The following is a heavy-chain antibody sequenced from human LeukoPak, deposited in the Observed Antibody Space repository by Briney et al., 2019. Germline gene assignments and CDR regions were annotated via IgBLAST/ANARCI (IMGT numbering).Heavy chain of an antibody. J-gene: IGHJ4*02. CDR1: GFTFSSYS. D-gene: IGHD2-21*01. CDR3: ARGRGGRLFPLFDY. CDR2: ISSSSSTI. Sequence: SGGSLRLSCAASGFTFSSYSMNWVRQAPGKGLEWVSYISSSSSTIYYADSMKGRFTISRDNAKNSLYLQMNSLRAEDTAVYYCARGRGGRLFPLFDYWGQGTLVTVSS. V-gene: IGHV3-48*01.